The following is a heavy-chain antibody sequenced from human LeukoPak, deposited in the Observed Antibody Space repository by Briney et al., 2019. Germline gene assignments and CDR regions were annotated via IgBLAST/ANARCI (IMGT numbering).Heavy chain of an antibody. J-gene: IGHJ4*02. D-gene: IGHD2-15*01. CDR3: ARDRVGFPDY. V-gene: IGHV3-30-3*01. Sequence: GGSLRLSCAASGFTFSSYAMHWVRQAPGKGLEWVAVISYDGSNKYYADSVKGRFTISRDNSKNTLYLQTNSLRAEDTAVYYCARDRVGFPDYWGQGTLVTVSS. CDR1: GFTFSSYA. CDR2: ISYDGSNK.